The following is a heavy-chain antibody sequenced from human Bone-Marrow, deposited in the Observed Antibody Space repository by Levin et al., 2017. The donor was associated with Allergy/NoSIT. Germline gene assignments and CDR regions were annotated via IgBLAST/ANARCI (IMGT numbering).Heavy chain of an antibody. CDR1: GFNFSSYW. D-gene: IGHD4-17*01. CDR3: ARDRVTTNWYFDL. J-gene: IGHJ2*01. Sequence: GGSLRLSCSASGFNFSSYWMHWVRQAPGKGLVWVLRINRDGSSTSYADSVKGRFTISRDNAKNTLYLQMNSLRAEDTSVYYCARDRVTTNWYFDLWSRGTLVTVSS. CDR2: INRDGSST. V-gene: IGHV3-74*01.